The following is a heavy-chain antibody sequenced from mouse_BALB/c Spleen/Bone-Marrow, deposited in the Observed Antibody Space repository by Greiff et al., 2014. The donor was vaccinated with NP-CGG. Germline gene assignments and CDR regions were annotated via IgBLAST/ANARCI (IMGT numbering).Heavy chain of an antibody. CDR1: GFSLTGYG. J-gene: IGHJ4*01. CDR3: ARGNYGSSLYAMDY. CDR2: IWGDGST. D-gene: IGHD1-1*01. V-gene: IGHV2-6-7*01. Sequence: VQVVESGPGLVAPSQSLSTTCTVSGFSLTGYGVNWVRQPPGKGLEWLGMIWGDGSTDYNSALKSRLSISKDNSKSQVFLKMNSLQTDDTARYYCARGNYGSSLYAMDYWGQGTSVTVSS.